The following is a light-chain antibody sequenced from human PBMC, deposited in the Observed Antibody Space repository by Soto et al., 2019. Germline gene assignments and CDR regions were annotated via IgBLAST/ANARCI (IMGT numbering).Light chain of an antibody. CDR3: QQYNSFPRT. V-gene: IGKV1-5*01. Sequence: DIQMTQSPSTLSATIGDKVTITCRATQSISSWLAWYQHKPGEAPKLLIYEASDLETGVPLRFSGRGSETEFTLTINGLQPDDFATYYCQQYNSFPRTFGQGTKVDI. J-gene: IGKJ1*01. CDR2: EAS. CDR1: QSISSW.